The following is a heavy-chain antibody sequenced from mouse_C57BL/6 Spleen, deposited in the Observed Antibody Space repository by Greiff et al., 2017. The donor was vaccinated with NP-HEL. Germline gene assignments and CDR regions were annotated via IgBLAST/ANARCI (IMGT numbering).Heavy chain of an antibody. Sequence: QVQLQQPGTELVKPGASVKLSCKASGYTFTSYWMHWVKQRPGQGLEWIGNINPSNGGTNSNEKFKSKATLTVDKSSSTAYMQLSSLTSEDSAFYYCARERLLRYPNSYAMDYWGQGTSVTVSS. CDR3: ARERLLRYPNSYAMDY. D-gene: IGHD1-1*01. V-gene: IGHV1-53*01. J-gene: IGHJ4*01. CDR1: GYTFTSYW. CDR2: INPSNGGT.